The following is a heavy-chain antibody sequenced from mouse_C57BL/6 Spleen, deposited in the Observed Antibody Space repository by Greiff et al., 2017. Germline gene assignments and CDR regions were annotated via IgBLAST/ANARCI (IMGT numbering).Heavy chain of an antibody. J-gene: IGHJ1*03. CDR2: INYDGSST. Sequence: EVNVVESEGGLVQPGSSMKLSCTASGFTFSDYYMAWVRQVPEKGLEWVANINYDGSSTYYLDSLKSRFIISRDNAKNILYLQMSSLKSEDTATYYCARVIYYDYAYFDVWGTGTTVTVSS. V-gene: IGHV5-16*01. D-gene: IGHD2-4*01. CDR3: ARVIYYDYAYFDV. CDR1: GFTFSDYY.